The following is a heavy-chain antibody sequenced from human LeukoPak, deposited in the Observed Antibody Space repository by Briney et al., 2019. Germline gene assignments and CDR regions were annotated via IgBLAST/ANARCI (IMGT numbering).Heavy chain of an antibody. CDR1: GGSISSGDYY. CDR3: ARDDYGDYSFDY. V-gene: IGHV4-30-4*01. J-gene: IGHJ4*02. CDR2: IYYSGST. Sequence: SQTLSLTCTVSGGSISSGDYYWSWIRQPPGKGLEWIGYIYYSGSTNYNPSLKSRVTISVDTSKNQFSLKLSSVTAADTAVYYCARDDYGDYSFDYWGQGTLVTVSS. D-gene: IGHD4-17*01.